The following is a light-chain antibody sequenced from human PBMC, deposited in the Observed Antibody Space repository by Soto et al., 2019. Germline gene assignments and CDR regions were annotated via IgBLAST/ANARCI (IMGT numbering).Light chain of an antibody. J-gene: IGKJ1*01. CDR3: QQRSNWPVT. V-gene: IGKV3-11*01. CDR1: QSVSSY. Sequence: EIVLTQSPATLSLSPGERATLSCRASQSVSSYLAWYQQKPGQAPRLLIYDASSRATGIPARFSGSWSGTEFTLTISSLEPEDFAVYYCQQRSNWPVTFGQGTRVDIK. CDR2: DAS.